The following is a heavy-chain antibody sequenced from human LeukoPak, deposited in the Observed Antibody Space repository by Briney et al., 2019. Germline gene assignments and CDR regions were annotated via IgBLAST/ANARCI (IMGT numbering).Heavy chain of an antibody. Sequence: ASVKVSCKASGYTFTSYDINWVRQATGQGLEWMGWISGYNGNTKYTQKVQGRVTMTTDTSTSTAYMELRSLRSDDTAVYYCARDLTHRRNYDSSGYQIVPAFWGQGTLVTVSP. CDR2: ISGYNGNT. J-gene: IGHJ4*02. CDR3: ARDLTHRRNYDSSGYQIVPAF. V-gene: IGHV1-18*01. CDR1: GYTFTSYD. D-gene: IGHD3-22*01.